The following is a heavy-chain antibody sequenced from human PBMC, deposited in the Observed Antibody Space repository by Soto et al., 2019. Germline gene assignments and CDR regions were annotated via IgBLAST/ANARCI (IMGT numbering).Heavy chain of an antibody. Sequence: SETLYLTFAVYCGSFRGFYWTWVRQPPGKGLEWVGGINHRGSTNYNPSLKSRVTTSVDTSNNQFSMTLSSVTAADTDVYYCARAGDNSGYAGYWGHGTLVTVSS. V-gene: IGHV4-34*01. D-gene: IGHD5-12*01. J-gene: IGHJ4*01. CDR1: CGSFRGFY. CDR2: INHRGST. CDR3: ARAGDNSGYAGY.